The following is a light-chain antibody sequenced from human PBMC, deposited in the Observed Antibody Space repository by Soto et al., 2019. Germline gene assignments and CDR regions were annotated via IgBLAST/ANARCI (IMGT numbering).Light chain of an antibody. V-gene: IGLV1-40*01. Sequence: QSVLTQPPSVSGAPGQRVTISCTGSSSNIGAGFDVHWYHQIAGTAPKLLIYGNSNRPSGVPDRFSGSKSGTSASLAINGLQAEDEARYYCFSYAGREIFVVSGGGTQLTVL. CDR1: SSNIGAGFD. J-gene: IGLJ2*01. CDR2: GNS. CDR3: FSYAGREIFVV.